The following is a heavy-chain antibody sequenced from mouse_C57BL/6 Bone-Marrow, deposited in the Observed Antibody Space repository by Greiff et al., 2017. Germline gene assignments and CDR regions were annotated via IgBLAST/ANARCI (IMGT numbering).Heavy chain of an antibody. Sequence: QVQLQQPGAELVKPGASVKMSCKASGYTFTSYWITWVKQRPGQGLEWIGGIYPGSGSTNYNEKFKSKATLTVDTSSSTAYMQLSSLTAEDSAVYYCARRGSGHGFAYWGQGTLVTVSA. V-gene: IGHV1-55*01. D-gene: IGHD3-2*02. CDR3: ARRGSGHGFAY. CDR1: GYTFTSYW. J-gene: IGHJ3*01. CDR2: IYPGSGST.